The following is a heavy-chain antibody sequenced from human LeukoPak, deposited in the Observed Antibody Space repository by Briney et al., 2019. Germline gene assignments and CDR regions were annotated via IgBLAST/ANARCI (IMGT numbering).Heavy chain of an antibody. V-gene: IGHV3-48*03. Sequence: GGSLRLSCAASGFTFSSYEMDWVRRAPGKGLEWVSYIGSSGGSRYYADSVKGRFTNSRDNAKNSLYLQMNSLRVEDTAVYYCAREDGDAFDIWGQGIMVSVSS. CDR3: AREDGDAFDI. CDR1: GFTFSSYE. J-gene: IGHJ3*02. CDR2: IGSSGGSR. D-gene: IGHD5-24*01.